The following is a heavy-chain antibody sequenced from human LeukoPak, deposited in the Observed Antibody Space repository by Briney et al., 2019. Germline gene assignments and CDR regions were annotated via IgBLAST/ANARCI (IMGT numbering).Heavy chain of an antibody. CDR1: GFTFSSYS. V-gene: IGHV3-21*01. J-gene: IGHJ4*02. Sequence: PGGSLRLSCAASGFTFSSYSMSWVRQAPGKGLEWVSSISSSSSYIYYADSVKGRFTISRDNAKNSLYLQMNSLRAEDTAVYYCARIFWESQLVPYYWGQGTLVTVSS. CDR3: ARIFWESQLVPYY. D-gene: IGHD6-13*01. CDR2: ISSSSSYI.